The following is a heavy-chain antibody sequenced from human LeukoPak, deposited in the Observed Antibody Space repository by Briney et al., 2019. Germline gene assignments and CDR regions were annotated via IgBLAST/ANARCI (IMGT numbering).Heavy chain of an antibody. D-gene: IGHD6-13*01. CDR3: ARDTSSSSWYTYYFDY. V-gene: IGHV1-24*01. CDR1: GYTLTELS. CDR2: FDPEDGET. J-gene: IGHJ4*02. Sequence: ASVKVSCKVSGYTLTELSMHWVRQAPGKGLEWMGGFDPEDGETIYAQKFQGRVTMTEDTSTDTAYMELSSLRSEDTAVYYCARDTSSSSWYTYYFDYWGQGTLVTVSS.